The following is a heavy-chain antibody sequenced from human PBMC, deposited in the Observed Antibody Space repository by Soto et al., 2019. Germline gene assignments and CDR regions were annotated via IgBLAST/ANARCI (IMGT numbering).Heavy chain of an antibody. V-gene: IGHV1-2*02. J-gene: IGHJ3*02. D-gene: IGHD3-3*01. CDR2: INPATGAA. Sequence: QLHLVQSGAFVKKPGASVTVSCSASGYPVTAYYMHWVRQAPGRGLEWMGGINPATGAAKYTQTFQGTVTMTRDTSTSTVFMELSCLTSADTTVFYCARGGGVGVAASAAFDMWGQGTLVTVSS. CDR3: ARGGGVGVAASAAFDM. CDR1: GYPVTAYY.